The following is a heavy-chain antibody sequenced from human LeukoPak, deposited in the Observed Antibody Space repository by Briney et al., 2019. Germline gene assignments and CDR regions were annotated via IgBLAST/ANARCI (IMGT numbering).Heavy chain of an antibody. V-gene: IGHV3-48*01. CDR3: ARVPDYGDFDY. Sequence: GGSLRLSCAVSGFTFSMYSMNWVRQAPGKGLEWVSYISSSSSTINYADSVKGRFTISRDNAKNSLYLQMNSLRAEDTAVYYCARVPDYGDFDYWGQGTLVTVSS. CDR1: GFTFSMYS. CDR2: ISSSSSTI. D-gene: IGHD4-17*01. J-gene: IGHJ4*02.